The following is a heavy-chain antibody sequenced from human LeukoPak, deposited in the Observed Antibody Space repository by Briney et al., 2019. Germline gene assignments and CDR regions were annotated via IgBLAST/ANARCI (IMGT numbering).Heavy chain of an antibody. J-gene: IGHJ4*02. CDR2: ISAYNGNT. CDR3: ARMDTAMAVGIDY. Sequence: ASVKGCCKASGYTFTSYGSRWVRQAPGQGLEWMGWISAYNGNTNYAQKLQGRVTMTTDTSTSTAYMELRSLRSDDTAVYYCARMDTAMAVGIDYWGQGTLVTVSS. CDR1: GYTFTSYG. D-gene: IGHD5-18*01. V-gene: IGHV1-18*04.